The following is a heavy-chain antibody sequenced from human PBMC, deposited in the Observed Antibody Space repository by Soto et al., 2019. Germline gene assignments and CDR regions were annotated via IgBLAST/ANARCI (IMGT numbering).Heavy chain of an antibody. D-gene: IGHD3-22*01. V-gene: IGHV1-18*01. Sequence: EASVKVSCKASGYTFTSYGISWVRQAPGQGLEWMGWISAYNGNTNYAQKLQGRVTMTTDTSTNTAYMELRSLRSDDTAVYYCARDRGPYESSGYYDPLSYDYWGQGTLVTVSS. J-gene: IGHJ4*02. CDR1: GYTFTSYG. CDR3: ARDRGPYESSGYYDPLSYDY. CDR2: ISAYNGNT.